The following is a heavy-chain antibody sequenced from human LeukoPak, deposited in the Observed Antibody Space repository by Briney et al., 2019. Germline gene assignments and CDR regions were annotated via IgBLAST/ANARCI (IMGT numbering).Heavy chain of an antibody. D-gene: IGHD1-26*01. V-gene: IGHV3-20*01. CDR1: GFTFSSYS. CDR3: ARDTQRWELRGASFDY. J-gene: IGHJ4*02. Sequence: GGSLRLSCAASGFTFSSYSMNWVRQAPGKGLEWVSGINWNGGSTGYADSVKGRFTISRDNAKNSLYLQMNSLRAEDTALYHCARDTQRWELRGASFDYWGQGTLVTVSS. CDR2: INWNGGST.